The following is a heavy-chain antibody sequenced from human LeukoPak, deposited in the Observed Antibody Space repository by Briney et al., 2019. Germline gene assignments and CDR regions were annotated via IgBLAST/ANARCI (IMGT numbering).Heavy chain of an antibody. CDR2: ISYDGRNK. CDR3: XXXXXXXXAGNIDY. J-gene: IGHJ4*02. CDR1: YA. V-gene: IGHV3-30*01. D-gene: IGHD6-19*01. Sequence: YAXDXVRQXPGXGLXXXAAISYDGRNKXYADSVKGRLTISRXXXKNXLDVKMNRLRDEDTAVYYXXXXXXXXXAGNIDYWGQGTLVTVSS.